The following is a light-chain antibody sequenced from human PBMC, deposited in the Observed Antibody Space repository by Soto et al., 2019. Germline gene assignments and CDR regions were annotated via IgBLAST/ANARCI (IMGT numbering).Light chain of an antibody. CDR3: QQYGNSVWT. CDR1: HSVSSNN. J-gene: IGKJ1*01. CDR2: GAS. V-gene: IGKV3-20*01. Sequence: IVLPQSPDTLSLSPGERATLSCRASHSVSSNNLVWFQEKPDQAPRLLIYGASSRATGIPDRFSGSGSGTDFTLTTSRLETEDFAVYYCQQYGNSVWTFGQGTKVDIK.